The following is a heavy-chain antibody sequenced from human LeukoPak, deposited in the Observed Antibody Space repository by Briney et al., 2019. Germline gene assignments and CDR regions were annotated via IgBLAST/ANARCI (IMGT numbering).Heavy chain of an antibody. CDR3: AKAIVVVVAATRFAS. Sequence: GGSLRLSCAVSGFTFSDYAMSWVRQAPGKGLEWVSAISGSGGSTHYADSVKGRFTISRDNAKNTLYLHMNSLRAEDTAVYFCAKAIVVVVAATRFASWGQGTLVTVSS. V-gene: IGHV3-23*01. J-gene: IGHJ4*02. CDR2: ISGSGGST. D-gene: IGHD2-15*01. CDR1: GFTFSDYA.